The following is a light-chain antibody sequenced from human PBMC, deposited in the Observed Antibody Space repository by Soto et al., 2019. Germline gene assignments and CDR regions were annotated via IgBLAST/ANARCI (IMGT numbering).Light chain of an antibody. J-gene: IGLJ1*01. CDR1: SSDVGGYNY. V-gene: IGLV2-14*01. CDR2: EVS. Sequence: QSALTQPASVSGSPGQSITISCTGTSSDVGGYNYVSWYQQHPGKAPKFIIYEVSNRPSGVSNRFSGSKSGNTASLTISGLLAEDEVDYYCSSHTSSSPYVFGTGTKVTVL. CDR3: SSHTSSSPYV.